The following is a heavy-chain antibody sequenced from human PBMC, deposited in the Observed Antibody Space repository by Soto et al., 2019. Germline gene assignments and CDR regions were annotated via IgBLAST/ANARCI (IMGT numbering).Heavy chain of an antibody. D-gene: IGHD6-19*01. CDR2: IIPIFGTA. Sequence: QVQLVQSGAEVKKPGSSVKVSCKASGGTFSSYAISWVRQAPGQGLEWMGGIIPIFGTANYAQKFQGRVTITADKSTSTAYMELSGLRSEDTAVYYCARDLGVHSSGWYGEGDYYYYGMDVWGQGTTVTVSS. V-gene: IGHV1-69*06. CDR3: ARDLGVHSSGWYGEGDYYYYGMDV. J-gene: IGHJ6*02. CDR1: GGTFSSYA.